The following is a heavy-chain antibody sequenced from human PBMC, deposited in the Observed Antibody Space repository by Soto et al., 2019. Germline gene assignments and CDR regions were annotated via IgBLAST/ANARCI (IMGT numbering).Heavy chain of an antibody. V-gene: IGHV1-46*01. D-gene: IGHD5-12*01. CDR2: INPTGSMT. Sequence: ASVKVSGKASGYSFITSYHMHWVRQAPGQGLEWMGIINPTGSMTRYSQKFQGRLTMTRDTSTATDYMELSNLTSEDTAVYFCARDTGYDHDAFDIWGQGTRVTVSS. CDR1: GYSFITSYH. CDR3: ARDTGYDHDAFDI. J-gene: IGHJ3*02.